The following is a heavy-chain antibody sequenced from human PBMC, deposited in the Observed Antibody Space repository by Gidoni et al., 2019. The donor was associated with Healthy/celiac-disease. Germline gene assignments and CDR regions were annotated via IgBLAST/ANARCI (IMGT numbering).Heavy chain of an antibody. CDR2: INPNSGGT. J-gene: IGHJ6*02. CDR3: ARARPFSIVVVRSMDV. V-gene: IGHV1-2*02. Sequence: QVQLVQSGAEVKKPGASVKVSCKASGYTFTGYYMHWVRQAPAQGLEWMGWINPNSGGTNYAQRFQGRVTMTRDTSISTAYMELSRLRSDDTAVYYCARARPFSIVVVRSMDVWGQGTTVTVSS. D-gene: IGHD3-22*01. CDR1: GYTFTGYY.